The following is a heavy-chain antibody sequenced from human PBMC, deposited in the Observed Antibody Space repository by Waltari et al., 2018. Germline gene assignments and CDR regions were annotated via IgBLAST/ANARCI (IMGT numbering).Heavy chain of an antibody. CDR3: TTDVQQADYV. CDR1: GFTFRTAW. D-gene: IGHD3-16*01. V-gene: IGHV3-15*01. J-gene: IGHJ4*02. CDR2: IKRKTDGGTT. Sequence: EVQLVESGGGLVTPGGSLSLSCAASGFTFRTAWFSWVRQAPGKGLEWVGRIKRKTDGGTTDYAAPVKGRFTISRDDSKNTLYLQMNSLKTEDTAVYYCTTDVQQADYVWGQGTLVTVSS.